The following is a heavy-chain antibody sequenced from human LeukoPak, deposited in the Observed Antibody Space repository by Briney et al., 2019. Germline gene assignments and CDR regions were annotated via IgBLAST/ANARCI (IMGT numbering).Heavy chain of an antibody. J-gene: IGHJ4*02. CDR1: GFTFSSYC. D-gene: IGHD3-10*01. Sequence: GGSLRLSCAASGFTFSSYCMNWVRQPPGKGLEWVSYINSSSSTIYYADSVKGLFTISRDNAKNSLYLQMNSLRAEDTAVYYCARRGQGFGELWPTADFDYWGQGTLVTVSS. CDR2: INSSSSTI. V-gene: IGHV3-48*01. CDR3: ARRGQGFGELWPTADFDY.